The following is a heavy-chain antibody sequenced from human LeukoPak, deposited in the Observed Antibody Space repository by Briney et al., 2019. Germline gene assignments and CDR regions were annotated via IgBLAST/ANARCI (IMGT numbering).Heavy chain of an antibody. D-gene: IGHD5-12*01. CDR3: ARSSGYDSPYYFDY. CDR1: GVSVTSNTYY. CDR2: VSYTGIP. V-gene: IGHV4-61*01. Sequence: SETLSLTCPVSGVSVTSNTYYWSWLRQPPGEGLEWIGYVSYTGIPHYNPSLKSGVTISLDTSQAQFSLKLSSVTAADTAVYYCARSSGYDSPYYFDYWGQGTLVTVSS. J-gene: IGHJ4*02.